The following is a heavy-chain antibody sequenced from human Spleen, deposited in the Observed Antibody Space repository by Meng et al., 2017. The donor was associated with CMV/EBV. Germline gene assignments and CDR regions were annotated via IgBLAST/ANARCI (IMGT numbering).Heavy chain of an antibody. D-gene: IGHD2-2*01. CDR3: AREGGYCSSTSCYHFDY. CDR1: GFTFSSYS. V-gene: IGHV3-74*01. CDR2: INSDGSST. J-gene: IGHJ4*02. Sequence: GGSLRLSCAASGFTFSSYSMNWVRQAPGKGLVWVSRINSDGSSTSYADSVKGRFTISRDNAKNTLYLQMNSLRADDTAVYYCAREGGYCSSTSCYHFDYWGQETLVTVSS.